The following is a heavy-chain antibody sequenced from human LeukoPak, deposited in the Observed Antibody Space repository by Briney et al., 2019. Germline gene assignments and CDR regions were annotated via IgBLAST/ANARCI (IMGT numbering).Heavy chain of an antibody. CDR1: GFTFSSYA. V-gene: IGHV3-23*01. D-gene: IGHD3-3*01. Sequence: GGSLRLSCAASGFTFSSYAMSWVRQAPGKGLEWVSAISGSGGSTYYADSVEGRFTISRDNSKNTLYLQMNSLRAEDTAVYYCAKTDFWSGYTDYWGQGTLVTVSS. CDR2: ISGSGGST. J-gene: IGHJ4*02. CDR3: AKTDFWSGYTDY.